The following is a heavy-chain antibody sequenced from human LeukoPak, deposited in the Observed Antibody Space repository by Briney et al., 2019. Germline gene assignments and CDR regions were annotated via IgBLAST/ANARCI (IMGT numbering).Heavy chain of an antibody. CDR2: MNPNSGGT. J-gene: IGHJ4*02. CDR3: AREGYYDSSGYPDY. D-gene: IGHD3-22*01. CDR1: GYTFTDYY. V-gene: IGHV1-2*02. Sequence: ASVKVSCKASGYTFTDYYIHWVRQAPGQGLEWMAWMNPNSGGTSYAQKLQGRVTMTTDTSTSTAYMELRSLRSDDTAVYYCAREGYYDSSGYPDYWGQGTLVTVSS.